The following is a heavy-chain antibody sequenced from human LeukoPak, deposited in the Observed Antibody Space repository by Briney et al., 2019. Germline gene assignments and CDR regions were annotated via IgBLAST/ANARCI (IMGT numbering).Heavy chain of an antibody. CDR2: IRNKAKSYTT. V-gene: IGHV3-72*01. J-gene: IGHJ4*02. D-gene: IGHD6-13*01. Sequence: GGSLRLSCVASGFIFSDYWMSWVRQAPGKGLEWVGGIRNKAKSYTTEYAASVKGRFTISRDDSKNSLYLQMNSLKTEDTAVYYCARVVAAVGSDYFDCWGQGTLVTVSS. CDR3: ARVVAAVGSDYFDC. CDR1: GFIFSDYW.